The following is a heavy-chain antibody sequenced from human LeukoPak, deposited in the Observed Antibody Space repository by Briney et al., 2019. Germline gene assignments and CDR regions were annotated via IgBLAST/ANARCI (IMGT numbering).Heavy chain of an antibody. Sequence: PSETLSLTCTVSGGSINNYYWSWIRQPAGKGLEWIGRIYTSGSTNYNPSLKSRVTMSVDTSKNQFSLKLSSVTAADTAVYYCARGYTSSSWHNPYYYYYYMDVWGKGTTVTVSS. CDR1: GGSINNYY. CDR2: IYTSGST. CDR3: ARGYTSSSWHNPYYYYYYMDV. D-gene: IGHD6-13*01. V-gene: IGHV4-4*07. J-gene: IGHJ6*03.